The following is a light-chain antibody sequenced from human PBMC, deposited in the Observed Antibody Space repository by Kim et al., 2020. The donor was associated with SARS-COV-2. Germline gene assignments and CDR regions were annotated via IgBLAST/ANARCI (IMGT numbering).Light chain of an antibody. J-gene: IGKJ5*01. Sequence: VPPGIRPPLTCRASPSVSTYLSWYQPNPGHAPRLLIYGASTRATGIPVMFSGRESGTEITLAISSLQSEDFAVYFCHHYDTWPITFGQETRLEIK. V-gene: IGKV3-15*01. CDR1: PSVSTY. CDR3: HHYDTWPIT. CDR2: GAS.